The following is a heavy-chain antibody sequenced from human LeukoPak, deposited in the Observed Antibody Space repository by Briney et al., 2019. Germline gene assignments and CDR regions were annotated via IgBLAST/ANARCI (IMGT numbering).Heavy chain of an antibody. J-gene: IGHJ4*02. Sequence: SETLSFTCTVPGGSISSYYWSWIRQPPGKGLEWIGYIYYSGSTNYNPSLKSRVTISVDTSKNQFSLKLSSVTAADTAVYYCAREEGFFDYWGQGTLVTVSS. CDR1: GGSISSYY. CDR2: IYYSGST. CDR3: AREEGFFDY. V-gene: IGHV4-59*01.